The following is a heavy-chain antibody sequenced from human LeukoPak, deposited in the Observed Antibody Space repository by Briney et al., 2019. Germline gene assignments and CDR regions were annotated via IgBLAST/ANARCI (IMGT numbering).Heavy chain of an antibody. J-gene: IGHJ6*01. CDR3: AREGVGGAYAMDV. CDR2: VKPNGGCT. V-gene: IGHV1-2*02. CDR1: GYTFAAYY. Sequence: GASVKVSCRTSGYTFAAYYIHWVRQAPGQGLEWMGWVKPNGGCTNYAQKFEDRLTRTKDTSLSTPYMELSSLDSDDTAVYFCAREGVGGAYAMDVWGQGTTVTVSS. D-gene: IGHD2-21*01.